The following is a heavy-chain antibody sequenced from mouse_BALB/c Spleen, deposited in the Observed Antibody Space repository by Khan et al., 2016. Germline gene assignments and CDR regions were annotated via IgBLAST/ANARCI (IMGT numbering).Heavy chain of an antibody. V-gene: IGHV3-2*02. CDR3: AESNNYGNSPAWFAY. CDR2: ISYSGST. CDR1: GYSITSDHA. Sequence: EVQLQESGPGLVKPSQSLSLTCTVTGYSITSDHAWNWIRQFPGNKLEWMGYISYSGSTSYNPSLKSRISITRDTSKNQFFLQLNSVTTEDTATYYCAESNNYGNSPAWFAYWGQVNLVTVSA. J-gene: IGHJ3*01. D-gene: IGHD1-1*01.